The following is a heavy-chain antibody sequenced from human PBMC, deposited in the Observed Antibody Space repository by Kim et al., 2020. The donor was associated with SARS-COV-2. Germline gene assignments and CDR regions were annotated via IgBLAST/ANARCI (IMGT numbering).Heavy chain of an antibody. CDR3: ARVRGYSGYFVFDD. Sequence: SETLSLTCAVYGGSFSGYYWSWIRQPPGKGLEWIGEINHSGSTNYNPSLKSRVTISVDTSKNQFSLKLSSVTAADTAVYYCARVRGYSGYFVFDDWGQGTLVTVSS. D-gene: IGHD5-12*01. CDR1: GGSFSGYY. V-gene: IGHV4-34*01. J-gene: IGHJ4*02. CDR2: INHSGST.